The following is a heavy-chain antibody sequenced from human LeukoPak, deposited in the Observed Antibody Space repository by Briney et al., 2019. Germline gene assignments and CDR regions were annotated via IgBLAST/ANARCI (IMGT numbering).Heavy chain of an antibody. V-gene: IGHV3-48*03. J-gene: IGHJ4*02. CDR3: ARGAARYYDSSGSWTVDY. CDR2: ISSSGSTI. CDR1: GFTFSSYE. D-gene: IGHD3-22*01. Sequence: GGSLRLSCAASGFTFSSYEMNWVRQAPGKGLEWVSYISSSGSTIYYADSVKGRFTISRDSAKNSLYLQMNSLRAEDTAVYYCARGAARYYDSSGSWTVDYWGQGTLVTVSS.